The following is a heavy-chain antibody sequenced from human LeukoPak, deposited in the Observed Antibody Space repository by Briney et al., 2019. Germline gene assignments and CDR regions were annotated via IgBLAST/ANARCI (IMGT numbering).Heavy chain of an antibody. J-gene: IGHJ4*02. V-gene: IGHV4-34*01. Sequence: PSETLSLTCAVYGGSFSGYYWSWIRQPPGKGLEWIGEINHSGSTNYNPSLKSRVTISVDTSKNQFSLKLSSVTAADTAVYYRARAHSYGSASFDYWGQGTLVTVSS. CDR3: ARAHSYGSASFDY. CDR2: INHSGST. CDR1: GGSFSGYY. D-gene: IGHD5-18*01.